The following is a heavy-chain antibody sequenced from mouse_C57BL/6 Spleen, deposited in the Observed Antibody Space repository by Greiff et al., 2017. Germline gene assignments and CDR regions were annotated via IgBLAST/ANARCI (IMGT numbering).Heavy chain of an antibody. CDR1: GFSFNTYA. Sequence: EVKLVESGGGLVQPKGSLKLSCAASGFSFNTYAMNWVRQAPGKGLEWVARIRSKSNNYATYYADSVKDRFTISRDDSESMLYLQMNNLKTEDTAMYYCVRQEDYYGSSFAYWGQGTLVTVSA. D-gene: IGHD1-1*01. CDR3: VRQEDYYGSSFAY. CDR2: IRSKSNNYAT. V-gene: IGHV10-1*01. J-gene: IGHJ3*01.